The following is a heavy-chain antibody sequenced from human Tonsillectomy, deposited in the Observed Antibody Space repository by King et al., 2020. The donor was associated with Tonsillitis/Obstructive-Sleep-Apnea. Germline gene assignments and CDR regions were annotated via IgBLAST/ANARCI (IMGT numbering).Heavy chain of an antibody. V-gene: IGHV3-53*01. Sequence: QLVQSGGGLIQPGGSLRLSCAASVFTVSSNYMSWVRQAPGKGLELVLVIYSGGRTYSADSVKGRLTISRDNSKNTLYLQMNSLRAEDTAVYYCARVEAVAGTRWFDPWGQGTLVTVSS. CDR1: VFTVSSNY. D-gene: IGHD6-19*01. J-gene: IGHJ5*02. CDR3: ARVEAVAGTRWFDP. CDR2: IYSGGRT.